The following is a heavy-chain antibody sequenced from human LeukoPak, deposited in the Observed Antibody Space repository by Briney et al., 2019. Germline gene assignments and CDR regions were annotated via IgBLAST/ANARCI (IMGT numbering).Heavy chain of an antibody. V-gene: IGHV1-18*01. J-gene: IGHJ4*02. CDR2: ISAFSGNS. CDR1: GYAFSIYG. CDR3: TRGTERDSSGSNGFFSSHY. D-gene: IGHD3-22*01. Sequence: ASVTVSCKASGYAFSIYGITWVRQAPGQGLQWMGWISAFSGNSKYAQMFQGGVTMATDTSTNTAYLELRSLRSDDTAVCYCTRGTERDSSGSNGFFSSHYWGQGTLVTVSS.